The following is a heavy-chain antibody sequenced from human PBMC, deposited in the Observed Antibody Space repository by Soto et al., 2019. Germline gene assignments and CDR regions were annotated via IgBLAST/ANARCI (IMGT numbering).Heavy chain of an antibody. CDR2: IWYDGSNK. V-gene: IGHV3-33*01. Sequence: QVQLVESGGGVVQPGRSLRLSCAASGFTFSSYGMHWVRQAPGKGLEWVAVIWYDGSNKYYADSVKGRFTISRDNSKNTLYLQMNSLRAGDTAVYYCARDEGRCSGGSCYLPFDYWGQGTLVTVSS. CDR1: GFTFSSYG. J-gene: IGHJ4*02. D-gene: IGHD2-15*01. CDR3: ARDEGRCSGGSCYLPFDY.